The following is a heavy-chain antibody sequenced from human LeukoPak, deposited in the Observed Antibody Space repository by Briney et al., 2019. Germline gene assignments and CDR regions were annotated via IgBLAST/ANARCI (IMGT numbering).Heavy chain of an antibody. CDR2: INGDGSDK. J-gene: IGHJ4*02. Sequence: GGSLRLSCAAGFSLSRYWMTWVRQAPGRGLEWVANINGDGSDKYYGESVKRRFSISRDNAENSLFLQMNNLRVEDSAVYYCARGGSGSSKYWVFWGQGTLVTVSS. CDR1: GFSLSRYW. V-gene: IGHV3-7*01. CDR3: ARGGSGSSKYWVF. D-gene: IGHD2-8*02.